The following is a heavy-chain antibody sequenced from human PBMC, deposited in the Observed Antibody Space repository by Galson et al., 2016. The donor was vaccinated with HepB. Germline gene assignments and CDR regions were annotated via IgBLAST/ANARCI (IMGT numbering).Heavy chain of an antibody. V-gene: IGHV1-69*13. J-gene: IGHJ5*02. D-gene: IGHD4-17*01. CDR2: IIPIFGTA. CDR1: GGSFSSRA. CDR3: ATVGGEHDYGDYNLMPVWAYFDP. Sequence: SVKVSCKASGGSFSSRAIGWVRQAPGHGPEWIGGIIPIFGTAEYTQKFQGKVTITADESTSTAYMELTNLRSEDTAVYYCATVGGEHDYGDYNLMPVWAYFDPWGQGTLVTVSS.